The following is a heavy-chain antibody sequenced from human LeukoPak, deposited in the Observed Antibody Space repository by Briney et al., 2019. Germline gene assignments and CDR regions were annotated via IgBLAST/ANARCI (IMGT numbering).Heavy chain of an antibody. CDR3: ARVRHKYYYYGMDV. V-gene: IGHV1-18*01. CDR1: GYTFTSYG. Sequence: GASVKVSCRASGYTFTSYGISWVRQAPGQGLEWMGWISAYNGNTNYAQKLQGRVTMTTDTSTSTAYMELRSLRSDDTAVYYCARVRHKYYYYGMDVWGQGTTVTVSS. D-gene: IGHD6-6*01. J-gene: IGHJ6*02. CDR2: ISAYNGNT.